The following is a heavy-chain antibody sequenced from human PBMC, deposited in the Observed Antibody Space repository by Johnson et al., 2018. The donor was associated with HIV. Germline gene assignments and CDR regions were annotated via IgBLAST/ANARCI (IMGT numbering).Heavy chain of an antibody. Sequence: VQLVESGGGLVQPGGSLRLSCAASGFTFSSYAMSWVRQAPGKGLEWVSGINWNGDSPGYADSVKGRFTISRDNAKNSLYLQMNSLRAEDTALYYCARRGGSGWSAFDIWGQGTMVTVSS. CDR1: GFTFSSYA. V-gene: IGHV3-20*04. J-gene: IGHJ3*02. D-gene: IGHD6-19*01. CDR3: ARRGGSGWSAFDI. CDR2: INWNGDSP.